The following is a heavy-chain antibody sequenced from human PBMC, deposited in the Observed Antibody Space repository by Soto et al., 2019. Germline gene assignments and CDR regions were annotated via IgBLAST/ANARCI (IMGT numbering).Heavy chain of an antibody. J-gene: IGHJ5*02. CDR1: GGTFSSYA. V-gene: IGHV1-69*12. CDR2: IIPIFGTA. Sequence: QVQLVQSGAEVKKPGSSVKVSCKASGGTFSSYAISWVRQAPGQGLEWMGEIIPIFGTANYAQKFQGRVTINADESTSTAYMELSSLRSEDTAVYYCARDRAPSSGYYPSWFDPWGQGTLVTVSS. CDR3: ARDRAPSSGYYPSWFDP. D-gene: IGHD3-22*01.